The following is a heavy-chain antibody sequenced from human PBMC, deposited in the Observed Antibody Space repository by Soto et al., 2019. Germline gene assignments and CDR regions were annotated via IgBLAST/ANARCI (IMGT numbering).Heavy chain of an antibody. CDR2: INSDGSST. CDR1: GFTFSSYW. CDR3: ARRGGSSSSLEYNYYYGMDA. Sequence: GGSLRLSCAASGFTFSSYWMHWVRQAPGKGLVWVSRINSDGSSTSYADSVKGRFTISRDNAKNTLYLQMNSLRAEDTAVYYCARRGGSSSSLEYNYYYGMDAWGQGTTVTVSS. D-gene: IGHD6-6*01. J-gene: IGHJ6*02. V-gene: IGHV3-74*01.